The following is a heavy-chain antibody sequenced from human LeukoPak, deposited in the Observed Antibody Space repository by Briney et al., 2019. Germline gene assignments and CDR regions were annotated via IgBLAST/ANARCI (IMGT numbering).Heavy chain of an antibody. J-gene: IGHJ5*02. CDR3: ARDLATTVADNWFDP. Sequence: ASVKVSCKASGGTFSSYAISWMRQAPGQGLEWMGWINPNSGGTNYAQKFQGRVTMTRDTSISTAYMELSRLRSDDTAVYYCARDLATTVADNWFDPWGQGTLVTVSS. D-gene: IGHD4-23*01. CDR2: INPNSGGT. V-gene: IGHV1-2*02. CDR1: GGTFSSYA.